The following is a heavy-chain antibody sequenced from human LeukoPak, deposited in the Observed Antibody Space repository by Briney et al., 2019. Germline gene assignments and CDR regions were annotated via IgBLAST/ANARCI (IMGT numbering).Heavy chain of an antibody. CDR2: IRSKAYGGTT. CDR1: GFTFSTYA. J-gene: IGHJ3*02. CDR3: TRDVFHGDGYAFDI. V-gene: IGHV3-49*04. Sequence: PGGSLRLSCAASGFTFSTYAMSWVRQAPGKGLEWVGFIRSKAYGGTTEYAASVKGRFTISRDDSKSIAYLQMNSLKTEDTAVYYCTRDVFHGDGYAFDIWGQGTMVTVSS. D-gene: IGHD4-17*01.